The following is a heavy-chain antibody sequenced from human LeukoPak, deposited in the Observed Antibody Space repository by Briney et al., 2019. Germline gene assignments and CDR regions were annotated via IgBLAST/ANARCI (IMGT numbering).Heavy chain of an antibody. V-gene: IGHV1-2*02. Sequence: ASVKVSCKASGYTFTGQYMHWVRQAPGQGLEWMGWINPNNGDTKYAQSFLGRVTMTRDTPTTTAYMELSSLRSEDTAVYYCARVRVNYYDSSGYRDNWFDPWGQGTLVTVSS. J-gene: IGHJ5*02. CDR1: GYTFTGQY. CDR2: INPNNGDT. CDR3: ARVRVNYYDSSGYRDNWFDP. D-gene: IGHD3-22*01.